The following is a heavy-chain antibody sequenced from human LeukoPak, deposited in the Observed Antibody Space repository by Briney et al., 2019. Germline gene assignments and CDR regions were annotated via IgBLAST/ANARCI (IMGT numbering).Heavy chain of an antibody. CDR3: TRVGYIDEGIAY. V-gene: IGHV3-7*04. CDR2: IKQDGSKK. J-gene: IGHJ4*02. D-gene: IGHD5-24*01. CDR1: GFTLSSSY. Sequence: GGSLRLSCAASGFTLSSSYMSWVRQAPGKGLEWVANIKQDGSKKSYVDSVKGRFTISRDNAKNSLYLQMNSLRAEDTAIYYCTRVGYIDEGIAYWGQGTLVTVSS.